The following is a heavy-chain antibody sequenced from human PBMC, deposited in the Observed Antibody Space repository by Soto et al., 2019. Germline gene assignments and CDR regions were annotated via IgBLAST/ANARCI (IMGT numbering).Heavy chain of an antibody. J-gene: IGHJ3*02. CDR2: IYYSGST. CDR3: ASRYGALQGAFDI. V-gene: IGHV4-39*01. CDR1: GGSISSSSYY. Sequence: QLQLQESGPGLVKPSETLSLTCTVSGGSISSSSYYWGWIRQPPGKGLEWIGSIYYSGSTYYNPSLKSRVTISVDTSKNQFSLKLSSVTAADTAVYYCASRYGALQGAFDIWGQGTMVTVSS. D-gene: IGHD4-17*01.